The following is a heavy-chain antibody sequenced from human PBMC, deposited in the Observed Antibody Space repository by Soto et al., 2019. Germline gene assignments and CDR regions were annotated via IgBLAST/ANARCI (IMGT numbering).Heavy chain of an antibody. V-gene: IGHV1-24*01. D-gene: IGHD3-10*01. CDR1: GYTLTELF. J-gene: IGHJ5*02. Sequence: ASVKVSCKVSGYTLTELFMHWVRQAPGKGLEWMGGFDPEDGETIYAQKFQGRVTMTEDTSTDTAYMELSSLRSEDTAVYYCATREDRVDNYGSGSYYNSWGQGTLVTVSS. CDR3: ATREDRVDNYGSGSYYNS. CDR2: FDPEDGET.